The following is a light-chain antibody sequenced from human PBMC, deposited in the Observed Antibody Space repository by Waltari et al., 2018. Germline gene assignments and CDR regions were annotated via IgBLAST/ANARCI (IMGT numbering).Light chain of an antibody. CDR1: HSNVDILPL. Sequence: QSALTQPASVSGSPGQSLTLSCPAVHSNVDILPLFSLYQPHPGRNPRLLIYEISQRPSVISNLFSGSKSGNTASLTISGLQPEDEADYFCCSFAGYGIYVFGSGTQVSVL. CDR3: CSFAGYGIYV. V-gene: IGLV2-23*02. J-gene: IGLJ1*01. CDR2: EIS.